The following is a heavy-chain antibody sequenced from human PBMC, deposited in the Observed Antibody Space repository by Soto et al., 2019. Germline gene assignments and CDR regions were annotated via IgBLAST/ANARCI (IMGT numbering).Heavy chain of an antibody. D-gene: IGHD3-10*01. CDR2: ISYDGSNK. V-gene: IGHV3-30*18. J-gene: IGHJ6*02. CDR1: GFTFSSYG. CDR3: AKALGSAYYYGMDV. Sequence: GGSLRLSCAASGFTFSSYGMHWVRQAPGKGLEWVAVISYDGSNKYYADSVKGRFTISRDNSKNTLYLQMNSLRAEDTAVYYCAKALGSAYYYGMDVWGQGTTVTVSS.